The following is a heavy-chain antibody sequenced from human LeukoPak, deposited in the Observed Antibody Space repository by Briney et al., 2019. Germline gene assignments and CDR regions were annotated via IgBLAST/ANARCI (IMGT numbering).Heavy chain of an antibody. V-gene: IGHV1-69*13. CDR1: GGTLSSYA. D-gene: IGHD5-18*01. J-gene: IGHJ6*02. Sequence: ASVKVSCRASGGTLSSYAISWVRQAPGQGLEWMGGIIPIFGTANYAQKFQGRVTITADESTSTAYMELSSLRSEDTAVYYCARGARGYVPYYYYGMDVWGQGTTVTVSS. CDR3: ARGARGYVPYYYYGMDV. CDR2: IIPIFGTA.